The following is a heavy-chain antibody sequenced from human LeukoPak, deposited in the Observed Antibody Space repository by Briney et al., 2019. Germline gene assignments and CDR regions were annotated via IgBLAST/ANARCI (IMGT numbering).Heavy chain of an antibody. D-gene: IGHD6-6*01. J-gene: IGHJ4*02. CDR1: GGSISSSSYY. CDR2: IYYSGST. CDR3: ARGIAARPLDY. V-gene: IGHV4-61*01. Sequence: PSETLSLTCTVSGGSISSSSYYWSWIRQPPGKGLEWIGYIYYSGSTNYNPSLKSRVTISVDTSKNQFSLKLSSVTAADTAVYYCARGIAARPLDYWGQGTLVTVSS.